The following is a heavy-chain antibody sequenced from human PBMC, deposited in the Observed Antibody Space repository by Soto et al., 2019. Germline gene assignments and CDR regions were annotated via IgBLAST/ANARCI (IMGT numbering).Heavy chain of an antibody. CDR1: GYSFTSYW. D-gene: IGHD1-1*01. Sequence: GESLKISCKVSGYSFTSYWISWVRQMPGKGLEWMGRIDPSDSYTKYSPSFQGHVTISADKSISTAYLQWSSLKASDTAMYYCASNKNWNSYYGMDVWGQGTTVTVSS. CDR3: ASNKNWNSYYGMDV. CDR2: IDPSDSYT. V-gene: IGHV5-10-1*01. J-gene: IGHJ6*02.